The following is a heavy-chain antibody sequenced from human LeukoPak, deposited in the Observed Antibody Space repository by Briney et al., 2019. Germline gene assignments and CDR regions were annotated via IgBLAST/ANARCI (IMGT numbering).Heavy chain of an antibody. J-gene: IGHJ4*02. D-gene: IGHD3-22*01. CDR1: GCIFSNHG. Sequence: ASVTVSCKASGCIFSNHGITWVRQAPGQGLEWMGWVSGNSGNTNYAQTFQGRVTMTTDTSTSTAYMELRSLRSDDTAVYYCARSCYYDSSGYPTNFDFWGQGTLVSVSS. CDR3: ARSCYYDSSGYPTNFDF. V-gene: IGHV1-18*01. CDR2: VSGNSGNT.